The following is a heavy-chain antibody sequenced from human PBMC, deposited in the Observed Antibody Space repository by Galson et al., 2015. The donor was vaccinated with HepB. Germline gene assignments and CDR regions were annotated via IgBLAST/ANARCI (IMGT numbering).Heavy chain of an antibody. CDR1: GFTFSDYY. CDR3: ARDRVTTRTYYGMDV. CDR2: ISSSSSYT. D-gene: IGHD1-1*01. Sequence: SLRLSCAASGFTFSDYYMSWIRQAPGKGLEWVSYISSSSSYTNYADSVKGRFTISRDNAKNSLYLQMNSLRAEDTAVYYCARDRVTTRTYYGMDVWGQGTTVTVSS. V-gene: IGHV3-11*06. J-gene: IGHJ6*02.